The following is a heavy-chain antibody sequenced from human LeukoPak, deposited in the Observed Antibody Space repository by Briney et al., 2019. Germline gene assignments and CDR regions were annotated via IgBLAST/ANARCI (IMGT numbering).Heavy chain of an antibody. CDR1: GGSISSSYFY. Sequence: PSETLSLTCTVSGGSISSSYFYWGWIRQPPGEGLEWIGSIYHGGSTFYNPSLNSRVTISVDTSKNQFSLKLSSVTAADTAVYYCARGRDCSGGSCYGARALIDYWGQGTLVTVSS. CDR2: IYHGGST. J-gene: IGHJ4*02. D-gene: IGHD2-15*01. CDR3: ARGRDCSGGSCYGARALIDY. V-gene: IGHV4-39*01.